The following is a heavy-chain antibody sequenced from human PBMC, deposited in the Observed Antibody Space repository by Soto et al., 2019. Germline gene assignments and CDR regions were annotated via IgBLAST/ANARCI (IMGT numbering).Heavy chain of an antibody. CDR3: ARDRGTLQTEYYYYGMDV. V-gene: IGHV3-7*03. CDR1: GFTFSSYL. Sequence: GGSLRLSCAASGFTFSSYLMSWVRQAPGKGLEWVANIKQDGSEKYYVDSVKGRFTISRDNAKNSLYLQMNSLRAEDTAVYYCARDRGTLQTEYYYYGMDVWGQGTTVTVSS. CDR2: IKQDGSEK. J-gene: IGHJ6*02. D-gene: IGHD1-1*01.